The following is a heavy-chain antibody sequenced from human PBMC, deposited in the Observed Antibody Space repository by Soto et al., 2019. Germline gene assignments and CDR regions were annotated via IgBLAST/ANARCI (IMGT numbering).Heavy chain of an antibody. CDR1: GFTFSSYS. J-gene: IGHJ6*03. Sequence: GGSLRLSCAASGFTFSSYSMNWVRQAPGKGLEWVSSISSSSSYIYYADSVKGRFTISRDNAKNSLYLQMNSLRAEDTAVYYCAREDVGELSTYYYYYMDVWGKGTTVTVSS. CDR2: ISSSSSYI. CDR3: AREDVGELSTYYYYYMDV. V-gene: IGHV3-21*01. D-gene: IGHD3-16*02.